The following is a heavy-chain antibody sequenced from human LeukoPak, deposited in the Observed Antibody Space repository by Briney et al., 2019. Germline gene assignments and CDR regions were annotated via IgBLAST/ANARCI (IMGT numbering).Heavy chain of an antibody. CDR1: GGSISSYY. CDR3: ARDRGTWNDDGFDY. V-gene: IGHV4-4*07. D-gene: IGHD1-1*01. CDR2: IYISGST. Sequence: PSETLSLTCTVSGGSISSYYWSWIRQPAGKGLEWIGRIYISGSTNYNPSLKSRVTMSVDTSKDQFSLKLSSVTAADTAVYYCARDRGTWNDDGFDYWGQGTLVTVSS. J-gene: IGHJ4*02.